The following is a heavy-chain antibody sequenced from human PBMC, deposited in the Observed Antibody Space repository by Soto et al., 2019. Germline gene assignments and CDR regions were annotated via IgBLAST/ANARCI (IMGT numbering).Heavy chain of an antibody. J-gene: IGHJ4*02. CDR2: ISGSGANT. CDR1: GFSFGSSA. Sequence: GGSLRLSCEASGFSFGSSAMGWVRQAPGKGLEWVSSISGSGANTHYADFVKGRFTISRDNSKNTLSLHMNSLRAEDTALYYCAKDRAFTISSPFDSWGQGTLVTVSS. CDR3: AKDRAFTISSPFDS. V-gene: IGHV3-23*01. D-gene: IGHD3-3*01.